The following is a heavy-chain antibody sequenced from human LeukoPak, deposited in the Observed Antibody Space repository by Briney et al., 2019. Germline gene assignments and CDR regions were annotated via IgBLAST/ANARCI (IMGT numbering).Heavy chain of an antibody. V-gene: IGHV3-11*01. Sequence: GSLRLSCTASGFTFSDYYMSWDRQAPGKGLEWVSYISDFGDTIYYADSVKGRFTVSRDNVKKSVSLEMNSLRAEDTAVYYCTRLKAGNWGPGTLVTVSS. J-gene: IGHJ4*02. CDR3: TRLKAGN. CDR1: GFTFSDYY. CDR2: ISDFGDTI.